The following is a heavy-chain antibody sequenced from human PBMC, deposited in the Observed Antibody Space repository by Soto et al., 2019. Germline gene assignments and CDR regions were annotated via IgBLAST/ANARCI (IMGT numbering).Heavy chain of an antibody. CDR3: ATFGDTIFGRFDY. J-gene: IGHJ4*02. CDR1: GYTFTSYA. Sequence: ASVKVSCKASGYTFTSYAMHWVRQAPGQRLEWMGWINAGNGNTKYSQKFQGRVTITRDTSASTAYMELSSLRSEDTAVYYCATFGDTIFGRFDYWGQGTLVTVSS. V-gene: IGHV1-3*01. D-gene: IGHD3-3*01. CDR2: INAGNGNT.